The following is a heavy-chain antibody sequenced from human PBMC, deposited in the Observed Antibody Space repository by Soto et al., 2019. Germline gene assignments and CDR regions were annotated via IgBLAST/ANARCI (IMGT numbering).Heavy chain of an antibody. Sequence: SESLSLTCTVSGSTIGGYYWSRIRQPPGKGLEWMGYIYYTGSTTYNPSLKSRVTISLDTSQNQFSMGLSSVTAADTAVYYCASSKAYGVIRAFDHWGSGTLVTVSS. CDR3: ASSKAYGVIRAFDH. J-gene: IGHJ4*01. D-gene: IGHD3-10*01. V-gene: IGHV4-59*01. CDR1: GSTIGGYY. CDR2: IYYTGST.